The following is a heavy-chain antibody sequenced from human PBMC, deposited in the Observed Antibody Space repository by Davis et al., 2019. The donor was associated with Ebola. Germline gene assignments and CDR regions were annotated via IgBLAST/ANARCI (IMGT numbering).Heavy chain of an antibody. J-gene: IGHJ6*02. CDR1: GFTFSNYA. Sequence: PGGSLRLSCAASGFTFSNYAMNWVRQAPGKGLEWLARISRDGNDKYYVDFVKGRITISRDNAKDSLYLQMNSLRAEDTAVYYCARGSRNMDVWGQGTTVTVSS. V-gene: IGHV3-7*03. CDR3: ARGSRNMDV. CDR2: ISRDGNDK.